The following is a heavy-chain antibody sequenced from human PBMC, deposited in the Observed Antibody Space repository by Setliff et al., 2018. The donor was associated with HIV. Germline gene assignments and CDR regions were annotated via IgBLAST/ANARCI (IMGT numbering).Heavy chain of an antibody. V-gene: IGHV4-4*09. J-gene: IGHJ4*02. CDR2: IYTSGST. CDR1: DDPINSFY. CDR3: ARTPEDYDQYFFDR. D-gene: IGHD3-22*01. Sequence: SETLSLTCTVSDDPINSFYWSWIRQPPGKGLEWIGYIYTSGSTNYNPSLEGRVTTSVDTPKNQFSLKLSSVTAADTAVYYCARTPEDYDQYFFDRWGQGTLVTVSS.